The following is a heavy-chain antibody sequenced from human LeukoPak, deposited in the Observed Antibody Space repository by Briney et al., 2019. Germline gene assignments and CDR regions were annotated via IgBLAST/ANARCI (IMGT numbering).Heavy chain of an antibody. J-gene: IGHJ2*01. CDR1: GFTFSSYS. CDR3: ARDLRDPWGQYGGNGYFDL. V-gene: IGHV3-21*01. Sequence: KPGGSLRLSCAASGFTFSSYSMNWVRQAPGKGLEWVSSISSSSSYIYYADSVKGRFTISRDNAKNSLYLQMNSLRAEDTAVYYCARDLRDPWGQYGGNGYFDLWGRGTLVTVSS. CDR2: ISSSSSYI. D-gene: IGHD4-23*01.